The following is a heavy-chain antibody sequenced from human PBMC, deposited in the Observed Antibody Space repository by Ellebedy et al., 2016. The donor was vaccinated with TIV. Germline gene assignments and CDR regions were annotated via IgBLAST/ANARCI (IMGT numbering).Heavy chain of an antibody. D-gene: IGHD6-19*01. J-gene: IGHJ5*02. Sequence: PGGSLRLSCSASGFTFTIYAMSWVRQAPGRGLELVSGFSGIGNLTYYADSVMGRFTISRDNSKNSLYLQMNSLRPEDTAVYYCEKAYSSGYYVCWFDPWGQGTLFTVSS. V-gene: IGHV3-23*01. CDR3: EKAYSSGYYVCWFDP. CDR1: GFTFTIYA. CDR2: FSGIGNLT.